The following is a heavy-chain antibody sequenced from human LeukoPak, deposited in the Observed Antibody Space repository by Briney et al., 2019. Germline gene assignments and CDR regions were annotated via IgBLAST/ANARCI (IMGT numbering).Heavy chain of an antibody. V-gene: IGHV4-59*01. D-gene: IGHD3-22*01. J-gene: IGHJ4*02. CDR3: AKSLYYYDGSGYS. CDR1: GGSISSYY. Sequence: SETLSLTCTVSGGSISSYYWNWIRQPPGKGLEWIGYVYYSGTTNYNPSLKSRVTISIDTSKNQFSLNLTSVTAADTAVYYCAKSLYYYDGSGYSWGQGILVTVSS. CDR2: VYYSGTT.